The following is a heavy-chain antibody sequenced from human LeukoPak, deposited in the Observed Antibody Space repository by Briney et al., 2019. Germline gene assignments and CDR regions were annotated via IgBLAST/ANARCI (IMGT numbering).Heavy chain of an antibody. CDR1: GFTFSSYS. V-gene: IGHV3-21*01. CDR2: IRSSGSYI. Sequence: GGSLRLSCAASGFTFSSYSMNWVRQAPGKGLEWVSSIRSSGSYIYYADSVKGRFTISRDNAKNSLYLQMNSLRAEDTAVYYCARAGGGYDILTGWYYFDYWGQGTLVTVSS. J-gene: IGHJ4*02. CDR3: ARAGGGYDILTGWYYFDY. D-gene: IGHD3-9*01.